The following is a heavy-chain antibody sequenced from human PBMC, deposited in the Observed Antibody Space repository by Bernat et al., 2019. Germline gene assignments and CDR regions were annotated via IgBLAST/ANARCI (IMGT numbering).Heavy chain of an antibody. V-gene: IGHV3-30-3*01. CDR2: ISYDGSNK. Sequence: QVQLVESGGGVVQPGRSLRLSCAASGFTFSSYAMHWVRQAPGKGLEWVAVISYDGSNKYYAASVKGRFTISKDNSKNTLYLQMNSLRAEDTAVYYGARDCDGGCYSYYYYYGMDVWGQGTTVTVSS. D-gene: IGHD2-8*01. CDR1: GFTFSSYA. CDR3: ARDCDGGCYSYYYYYGMDV. J-gene: IGHJ6*02.